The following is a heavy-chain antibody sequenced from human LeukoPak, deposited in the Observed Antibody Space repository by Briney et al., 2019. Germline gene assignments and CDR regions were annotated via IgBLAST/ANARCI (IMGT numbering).Heavy chain of an antibody. V-gene: IGHV4-4*08. CDR2: IYSSGST. CDR3: ARLNYDFWSGYYFD. J-gene: IGHJ4*02. CDR1: GGSISGYY. Sequence: SETLSLTCTVSGGSISGYYWSWIRQPPGKGLEWIGYIYSSGSTNYNPSLKSRVTISVDTSKNQFSLKLSSVTAADTAVYYCARLNYDFWSGYYFDWGQGTLVTVSS. D-gene: IGHD3-3*01.